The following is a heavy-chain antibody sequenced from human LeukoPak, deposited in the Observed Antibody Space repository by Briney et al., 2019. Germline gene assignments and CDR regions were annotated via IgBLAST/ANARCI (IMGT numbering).Heavy chain of an antibody. Sequence: PGGSLRLSCAASGFTFSSYGMHWVRRAPGKGLEWVAVISYDGSNKYYADSVKGRFTISRDNSKNTLYLQMNSLRAEDTAVYYCATRGYSYGPVDYWGQGTLVTVSS. CDR1: GFTFSSYG. D-gene: IGHD5-18*01. CDR3: ATRGYSYGPVDY. V-gene: IGHV3-30*03. CDR2: ISYDGSNK. J-gene: IGHJ4*02.